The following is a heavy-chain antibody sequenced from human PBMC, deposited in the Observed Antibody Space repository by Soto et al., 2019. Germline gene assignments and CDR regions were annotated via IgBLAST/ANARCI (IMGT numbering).Heavy chain of an antibody. CDR1: GFTFSSYS. J-gene: IGHJ6*03. Sequence: GGALRPSFAAPGFTFSSYSMKWGRPAPGGGLEWGSAISGSSGSDGSTYYADSVKGRFTISRDNSKNTLYLQMNSLRAEDTAVYYCAKDTGTTFGYYYYYYMDVWGKGTTVTVSS. V-gene: IGHV3-23*01. CDR3: AKDTGTTFGYYYYYYMDV. D-gene: IGHD1-7*01. CDR2: ISGSSGSDGST.